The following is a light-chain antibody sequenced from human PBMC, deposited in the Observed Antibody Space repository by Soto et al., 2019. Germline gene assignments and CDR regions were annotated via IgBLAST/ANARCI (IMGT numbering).Light chain of an antibody. V-gene: IGKV3-20*01. J-gene: IGKJ1*01. CDR2: GAD. CDR1: QSVRSTY. Sequence: EIVLTQSPATLSLSPGERATLSCRASQSVRSTYFAWYQHKPGQAPRLLIYGADRRATGIPDRFSGSGSGTDFTLTISRLEPEDFAVYYCQQYVISPWTFGQGNKV. CDR3: QQYVISPWT.